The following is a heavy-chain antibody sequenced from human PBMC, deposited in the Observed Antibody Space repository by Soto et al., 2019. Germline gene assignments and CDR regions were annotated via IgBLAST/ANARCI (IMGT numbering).Heavy chain of an antibody. J-gene: IGHJ6*02. CDR3: AASMVRGVTRYYYYYGMDV. CDR1: GYSLGRGYF. Sequence: TSETLSLTCTVSGYSLGRGYFWGWLRQPPGQGLEWIGSIYYKGNINYNPSLKSRVTISMDTSKNQFSLKLSSVTAADTAVYYCAASMVRGVTRYYYYYGMDVWGQGTTVTVSS. CDR2: IYYKGNI. V-gene: IGHV4-38-2*02. D-gene: IGHD3-10*01.